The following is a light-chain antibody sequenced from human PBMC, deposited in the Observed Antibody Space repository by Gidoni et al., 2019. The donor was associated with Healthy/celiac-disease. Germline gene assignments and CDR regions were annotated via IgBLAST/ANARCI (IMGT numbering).Light chain of an antibody. V-gene: IGKV3-20*01. CDR1: QRVSSAY. CDR2: AAS. J-gene: IGKJ1*01. CDR3: QQYAGSPPWT. Sequence: EIVLTQSPGTLSLSPGERATLSCRASQRVSSAYLAWYQQKPGQAPRLLIYAASSRATGIPDRFSGSGSGTDFTLSISSLEPEDFAVYYCQQYAGSPPWTFGQGTKVEIK.